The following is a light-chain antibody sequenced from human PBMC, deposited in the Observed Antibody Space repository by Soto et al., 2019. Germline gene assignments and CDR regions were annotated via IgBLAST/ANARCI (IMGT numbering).Light chain of an antibody. J-gene: IGKJ3*01. Sequence: DIQLTQSPSFLSASVGDRVTITCRASQDISNYLVWYQQKPGKAPKPLIYAASTLQSGVPSRFSGSGSGTEFTLTISSLQPEDFATYYCRQLNSYPLTFGPGTKVDIK. CDR2: AAS. V-gene: IGKV1-9*01. CDR3: RQLNSYPLT. CDR1: QDISNY.